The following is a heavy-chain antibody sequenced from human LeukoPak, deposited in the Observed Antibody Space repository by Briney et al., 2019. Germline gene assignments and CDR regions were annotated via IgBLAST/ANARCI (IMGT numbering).Heavy chain of an antibody. CDR3: ARSGNYDILTGYYNY. CDR1: GFTFDDYG. J-gene: IGHJ4*02. D-gene: IGHD3-9*01. Sequence: GGSLRLSCAASGFTFDDYGMSWVRQAPGKGLDWVSGINWNGGSTGYADSVKGRFTISRDNAKNSLYLQMNSLRAEDTALYYCARSGNYDILTGYYNYWGQGTLVTVSS. CDR2: INWNGGST. V-gene: IGHV3-20*04.